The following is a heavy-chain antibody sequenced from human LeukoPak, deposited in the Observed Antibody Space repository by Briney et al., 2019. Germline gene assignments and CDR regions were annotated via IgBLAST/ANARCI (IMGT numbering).Heavy chain of an antibody. CDR1: GYSFTSQW. J-gene: IGHJ4*02. V-gene: IGHV5-51*01. CDR2: IYPADSNI. CDR3: TRPQWGKSEY. D-gene: IGHD1-26*01. Sequence: GESLKISCKASGYSFTSQWIGWVRQMPGKGLEWMGIIYPADSNIKYSPSFEGQVTISADKSISTAYLQWNSLKASDTAMYYCTRPQWGKSEYWGQGTLVTVSS.